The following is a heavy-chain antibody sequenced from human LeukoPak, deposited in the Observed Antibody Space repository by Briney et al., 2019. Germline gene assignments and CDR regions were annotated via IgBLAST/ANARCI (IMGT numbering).Heavy chain of an antibody. V-gene: IGHV4-34*01. J-gene: IGHJ4*02. CDR2: INHSGST. D-gene: IGHD5-18*01. CDR3: ARGFHRYSYGFGVYYFDY. CDR1: GGSFSGYY. Sequence: SETMSLTCAVYGGSFSGYYWSWIRQPPGKGLEWIGEINHSGSTNSNPSLKSRVTISVDTSKNQFSLKLSSVTAADTAVYYCARGFHRYSYGFGVYYFDYWGQGTLVTVSS.